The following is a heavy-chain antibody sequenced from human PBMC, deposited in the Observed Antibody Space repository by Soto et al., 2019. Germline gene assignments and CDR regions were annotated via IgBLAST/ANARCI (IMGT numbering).Heavy chain of an antibody. CDR2: IYYSGST. CDR3: AREADYYDSSGYNRYAFDI. CDR1: GGSISSYY. J-gene: IGHJ3*02. V-gene: IGHV4-59*01. Sequence: QVQLQESGPGLVKPSETLSLTCTVSGGSISSYYWSWIRQPPGKGLEWIGYIYYSGSTNYNPSLKSRVTISVDTSKNQFSLKLSSVTAADTAVYYCAREADYYDSSGYNRYAFDIWGQGTMVTVSS. D-gene: IGHD3-22*01.